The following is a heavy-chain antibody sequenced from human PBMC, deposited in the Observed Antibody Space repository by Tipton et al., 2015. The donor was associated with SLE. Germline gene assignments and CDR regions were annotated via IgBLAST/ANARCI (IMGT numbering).Heavy chain of an antibody. D-gene: IGHD5-12*01. CDR3: ARAYSGYPGNDAFDI. CDR2: INHSGST. J-gene: IGHJ3*02. Sequence: TLSLTCAVYGGSFSGYYWSWIRQPPGKGLEWIGEINHSGSTNYNPSLKSRVTISVDTSKNQFSLKLSSVTAADTAVYYCARAYSGYPGNDAFDIWGQGTMVTVSS. CDR1: GGSFSGYY. V-gene: IGHV4-34*01.